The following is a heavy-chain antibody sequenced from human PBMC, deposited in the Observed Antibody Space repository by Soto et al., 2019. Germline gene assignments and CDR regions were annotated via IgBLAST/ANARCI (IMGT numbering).Heavy chain of an antibody. CDR3: AKARHDFWGGYSVRDPPDDY. CDR1: GFTFSSYA. D-gene: IGHD3-3*01. J-gene: IGHJ4*02. Sequence: GGSLRLSCAASGFTFSSYAMSWVRQAPGKGLEWVSAISGSGGSTYYADSVTGRFTISRDNSKNTLYRQMNSLGAEDTAVYYCAKARHDFWGGYSVRDPPDDYWGQGTLVTVSS. V-gene: IGHV3-23*01. CDR2: ISGSGGST.